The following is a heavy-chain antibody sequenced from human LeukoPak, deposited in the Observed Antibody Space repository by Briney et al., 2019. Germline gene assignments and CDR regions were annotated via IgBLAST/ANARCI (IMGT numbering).Heavy chain of an antibody. CDR1: GFTVSSNY. V-gene: IGHV3-53*05. D-gene: IGHD2-2*01. CDR2: IYSGGST. J-gene: IGHJ4*02. Sequence: GGSLRLSCAASGFTVSSNYMSWVRQAPGKGLEWVSVIYSGGSTYYADSVKGRFTISRDNSKNTLYLQMNSLRAEDTAVYYCARDQWKYQLDYWGQGTLVTVSS. CDR3: ARDQWKYQLDY.